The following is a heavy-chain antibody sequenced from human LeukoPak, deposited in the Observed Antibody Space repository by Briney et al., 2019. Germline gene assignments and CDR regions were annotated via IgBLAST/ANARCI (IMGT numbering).Heavy chain of an antibody. V-gene: IGHV3-30*18. CDR2: ISYDGSNK. J-gene: IGHJ4*02. CDR3: AKDPGTTRYYFDY. CDR1: GFTFSSYG. D-gene: IGHD6-13*01. Sequence: GRSLRLSCAASGFTFSSYGMHWVRQAPGKGLEWVAVISYDGSNKYYADSVKGRFTISRDNSKNTLYLQMTSLRAEDTAVYYCAKDPGTTRYYFDYWGQGTLVTVSS.